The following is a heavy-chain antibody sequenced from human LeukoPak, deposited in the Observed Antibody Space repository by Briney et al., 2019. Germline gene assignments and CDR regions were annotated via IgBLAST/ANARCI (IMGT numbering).Heavy chain of an antibody. V-gene: IGHV4-61*01. Sequence: SETLSLTCTVSGGSVSSGSYYWSWIRQPPGTGLEWIGYIYYSGSTNYNPSLKSRVTISVDTSKNQFSLKLSSVTAADTAVYYCARAKHDSSGYATHFDYWGQGTLVTVSS. CDR1: GGSVSSGSYY. CDR2: IYYSGST. CDR3: ARAKHDSSGYATHFDY. J-gene: IGHJ4*02. D-gene: IGHD3-22*01.